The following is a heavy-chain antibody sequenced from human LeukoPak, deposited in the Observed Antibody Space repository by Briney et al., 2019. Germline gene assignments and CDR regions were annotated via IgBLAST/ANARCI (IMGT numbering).Heavy chain of an antibody. CDR2: IYRSDTT. V-gene: IGHV4-59*01. J-gene: IGHJ3*02. CDR3: ARDQTRNSRIDVLDI. CDR1: GGPFSGYF. Sequence: SETLSLTCAVYGGPFSGYFWSWIRQPPGKGLEWIGYIYRSDTTKYNPSLKSRVIISVDTSKNQFSLKVISVTAADTAVYYCARDQTRNSRIDVLDIWGQGTMVTVSS. D-gene: IGHD1-14*01.